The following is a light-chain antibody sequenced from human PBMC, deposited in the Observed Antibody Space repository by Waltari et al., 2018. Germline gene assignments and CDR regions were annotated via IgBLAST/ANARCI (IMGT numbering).Light chain of an antibody. V-gene: IGKV4-1*01. CDR2: WAS. Sequence: DIVMTQSPDSLSVSLGDRATINCKSSQSLLLSSNNKNYLAWYQQKPGQPPKLLIYWASIRESGVPDRFSGSGSGTDFTLTISSLQAEDVAVYYCQQYDTTPLTFGGGTKVEIK. CDR1: QSLLLSSNNKNY. J-gene: IGKJ4*01. CDR3: QQYDTTPLT.